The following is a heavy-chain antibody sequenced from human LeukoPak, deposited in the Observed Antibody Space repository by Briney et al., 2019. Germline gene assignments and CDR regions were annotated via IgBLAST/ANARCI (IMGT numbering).Heavy chain of an antibody. J-gene: IGHJ5*02. CDR1: GFTFSSYG. V-gene: IGHV3-30*02. D-gene: IGHD5-18*01. Sequence: PGGSLRLSCAASGFTFSSYGMHWVRQAPGKGLEWVAFIRYDGSNKYYADSVKGRFTISRDNSKNTLYLQMNSLRAEDTAVYYCAKGDYRGVYSYGLNWFDPWGQGTLVTVSS. CDR3: AKGDYRGVYSYGLNWFDP. CDR2: IRYDGSNK.